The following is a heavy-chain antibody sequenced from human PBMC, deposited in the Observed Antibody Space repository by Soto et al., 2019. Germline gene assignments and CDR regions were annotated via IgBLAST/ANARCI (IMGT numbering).Heavy chain of an antibody. V-gene: IGHV4-59*01. D-gene: IGHD2-15*01. J-gene: IGHJ5*02. CDR1: GGSISSYY. CDR3: ASQRWYCSCGSCYLCWFDP. CDR2: IYYSGST. Sequence: SETLSLTCTVSGGSISSYYWSWIRQPPGKGLEWIGYIYYSGSTNYNPSLKSRVTISVDTSKNQFYLKLSSVTAADTAVYYCASQRWYCSCGSCYLCWFDPWGQGTLVTVSS.